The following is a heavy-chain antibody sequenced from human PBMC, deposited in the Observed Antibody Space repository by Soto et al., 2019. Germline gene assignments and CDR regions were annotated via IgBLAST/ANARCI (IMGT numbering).Heavy chain of an antibody. CDR2: IKSISDGGTT. CDR3: TTDAAIV. V-gene: IGHV3-15*01. J-gene: IGHJ4*02. D-gene: IGHD1-26*01. Sequence: EVQLVESGGGLVKPGGSRRLSCAASGFTFSNAWMSWVRQAPGKGLEWVGRIKSISDGGTTDYAAPVKGRFTISRDDSKNTLYLQMNSLKTEDTAVYFCTTDAAIVWGQGTLVTVSS. CDR1: GFTFSNAW.